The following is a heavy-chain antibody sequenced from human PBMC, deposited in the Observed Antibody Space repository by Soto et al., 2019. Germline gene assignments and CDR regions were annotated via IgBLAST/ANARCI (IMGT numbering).Heavy chain of an antibody. CDR2: ISDRPTGHT. CDR1: GFTFSHYT. D-gene: IGHD2-21*02. CDR3: TTRMTAHFDY. V-gene: IGHV3-23*01. J-gene: IGHJ4*02. Sequence: SLSCVASGFTFSHYTLNWVRRAPGKGLEWVSTISDRPTGHTHYAESVRGRFTISRDDSRDTVFLQMDSLRAEDTAVYYCTTRMTAHFDYWGQGVLVTVSS.